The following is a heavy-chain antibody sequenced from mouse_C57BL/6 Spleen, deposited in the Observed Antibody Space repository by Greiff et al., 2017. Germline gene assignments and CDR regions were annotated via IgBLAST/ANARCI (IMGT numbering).Heavy chain of an antibody. J-gene: IGHJ1*03. Sequence: VKLMESGPGLVAPSQSLSITCTVSGFSLTSYGVSWVRQPPGKGLEWLGVIWGDGSTNYHSALIARLSISKDNSKSQVFLKLNSLQTDDTATYYCAKEGSTVVARYFDVWGTGTTVTVSA. CDR3: AKEGSTVVARYFDV. V-gene: IGHV2-3*01. CDR2: IWGDGST. CDR1: GFSLTSYG. D-gene: IGHD1-1*01.